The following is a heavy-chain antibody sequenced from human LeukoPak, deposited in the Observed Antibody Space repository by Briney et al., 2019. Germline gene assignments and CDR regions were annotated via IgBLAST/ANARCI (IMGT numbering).Heavy chain of an antibody. Sequence: GRSLRLSCAASGFTFSSYGMHWVRQAPGKGLEWVAVISYDGSNKYYADSVKGRFTISRDNSKNTLYLQMSSLRAEDTAVYYCAKASITMIVVVIIDYWGQGTLVTVSS. D-gene: IGHD3-22*01. CDR2: ISYDGSNK. J-gene: IGHJ4*02. V-gene: IGHV3-30*18. CDR3: AKASITMIVVVIIDY. CDR1: GFTFSSYG.